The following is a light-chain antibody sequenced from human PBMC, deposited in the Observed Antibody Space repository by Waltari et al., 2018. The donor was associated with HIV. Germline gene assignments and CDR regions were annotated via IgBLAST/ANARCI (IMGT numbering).Light chain of an antibody. CDR2: DND. Sequence: QSVLTQPPSVSAAPGQKVTIPCSGSSSKFGNDFVSWDQHLPGAAPKLLIYDNDKRPSGISDRFSGSKSGTSATLGITGLQTGDEADYYCGTWDTSLGAGVFGGGTKLTVL. V-gene: IGLV1-51*01. J-gene: IGLJ3*02. CDR1: SSKFGNDF. CDR3: GTWDTSLGAGV.